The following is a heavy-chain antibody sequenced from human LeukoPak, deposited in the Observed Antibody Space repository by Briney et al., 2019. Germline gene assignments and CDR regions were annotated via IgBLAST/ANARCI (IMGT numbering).Heavy chain of an antibody. Sequence: ASVKVSCKASGYTFTSYDINWVRQATGQGLEWMGWMNPNSGNTGYAQKFQGRVTMTRNTSISTAYMELSSLRSEDTAVYYCARSSSWYPNSFDPWGQGTLVTVSS. CDR2: MNPNSGNT. CDR3: ARSSSWYPNSFDP. D-gene: IGHD6-13*01. CDR1: GYTFTSYD. V-gene: IGHV1-8*01. J-gene: IGHJ5*02.